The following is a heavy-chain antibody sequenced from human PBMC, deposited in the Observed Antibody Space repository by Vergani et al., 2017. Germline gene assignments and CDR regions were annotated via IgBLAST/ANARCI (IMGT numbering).Heavy chain of an antibody. J-gene: IGHJ6*02. V-gene: IGHV1-18*01. CDR3: ARDGYCSSTSCYGAGYYYYYGMDV. CDR1: GYTFTSYG. Sequence: QVQLVQSGAEVKKPGASVKVSCKASGYTFTSYGISWVRQAPGQGLEWMGWISAYNGNTNYAQKRQGRVTMTIDTSTSTAYMELRSLRSDDTAVYYCARDGYCSSTSCYGAGYYYYYGMDVWGQGTTVTVSS. CDR2: ISAYNGNT. D-gene: IGHD2-2*01.